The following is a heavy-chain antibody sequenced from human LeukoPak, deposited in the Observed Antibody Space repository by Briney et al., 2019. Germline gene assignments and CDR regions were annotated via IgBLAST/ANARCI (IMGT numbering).Heavy chain of an antibody. CDR3: ARHLSVRGVIITKLDY. Sequence: SETLSLTCAVYGGSFSGYYWSWIRQPPGKGLEWIGEINHSGSTNYNPSLKSRVTISVDTSKNQFSLKLSSVTAADTAVYYCARHLSVRGVIITKLDYWGQGTLVTVSS. V-gene: IGHV4-34*01. CDR2: INHSGST. CDR1: GGSFSGYY. J-gene: IGHJ4*02. D-gene: IGHD3-10*01.